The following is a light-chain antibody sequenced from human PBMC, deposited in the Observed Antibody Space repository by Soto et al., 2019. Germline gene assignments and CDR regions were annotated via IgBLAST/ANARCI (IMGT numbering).Light chain of an antibody. CDR2: DAS. CDR3: QHYDHLPPLS. Sequence: DIRLTQSPSSLSASVGDRVTITCQASQDIRNYLNWYQQKPGRAPNLLIYDASNLKTGVPSRFSGSGSGTDFTFTISSLQPEGIATYYCQHYDHLPPLSFGEGTKVEIK. V-gene: IGKV1-33*01. CDR1: QDIRNY. J-gene: IGKJ4*01.